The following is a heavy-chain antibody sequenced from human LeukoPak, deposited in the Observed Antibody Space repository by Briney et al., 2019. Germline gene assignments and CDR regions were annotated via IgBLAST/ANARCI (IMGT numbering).Heavy chain of an antibody. CDR3: AKDAYGGYSYGLIDY. CDR1: GFSFSSYA. J-gene: IGHJ4*02. D-gene: IGHD5-18*01. CDR2: ICGSGGST. V-gene: IGHV3-23*01. Sequence: GGSLRLSCAASGFSFSSYAMSWVRQAPGKGLEWVAAICGSGGSTYYADPVNGGVTISRANSKNTMYLRMNSLRAEDTAVYYCAKDAYGGYSYGLIDYWGQGTLVTVSS.